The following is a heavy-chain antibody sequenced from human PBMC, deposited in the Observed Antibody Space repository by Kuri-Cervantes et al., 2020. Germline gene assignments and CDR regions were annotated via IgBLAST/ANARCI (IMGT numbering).Heavy chain of an antibody. V-gene: IGHV3-21*04. J-gene: IGHJ5*02. CDR1: GFTFSSYS. Sequence: GESLKISCAASGFTFSSYSMNWVRQAPGKGLEWVSSISSNSSYIYYADSVKGRFTISRDNAKNSLYLQMNSLRAEDTAVYYCARAPGDYGLEGNNWFDPWGQGTLVTVSS. D-gene: IGHD4-17*01. CDR3: ARAPGDYGLEGNNWFDP. CDR2: ISSNSSYI.